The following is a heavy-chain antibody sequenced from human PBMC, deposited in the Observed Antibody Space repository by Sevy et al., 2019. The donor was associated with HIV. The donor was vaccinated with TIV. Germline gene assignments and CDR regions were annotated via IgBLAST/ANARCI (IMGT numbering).Heavy chain of an antibody. CDR2: ISYDGSNK. V-gene: IGHV3-30-3*01. Sequence: GESLKISCAASGFTFSSYAMHWVRQAPGKGLEWVAVISYDGSNKYYADSVKVRFTISRDNSKNTLYLQMNSLRAEDTAVYYCARDSGSGWYKGSDLDYWGQGTLVTVSS. D-gene: IGHD6-19*01. CDR1: GFTFSSYA. J-gene: IGHJ4*02. CDR3: ARDSGSGWYKGSDLDY.